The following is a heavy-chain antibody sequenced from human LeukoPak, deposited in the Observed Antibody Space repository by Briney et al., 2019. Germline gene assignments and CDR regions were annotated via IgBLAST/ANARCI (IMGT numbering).Heavy chain of an antibody. CDR3: AREVEYAFDI. D-gene: IGHD2/OR15-2a*01. V-gene: IGHV3-30-3*01. CDR2: ISYDGSNK. Sequence: GGSLRLSCAASGFTVGTNYMSWVRQAPGKGLEWVAVISYDGSNKYYADSVKGRFTISRDNSKNTLYLQMNSLRAEDTAVYYCAREVEYAFDIWGQGTMVTVSS. J-gene: IGHJ3*02. CDR1: GFTVGTNY.